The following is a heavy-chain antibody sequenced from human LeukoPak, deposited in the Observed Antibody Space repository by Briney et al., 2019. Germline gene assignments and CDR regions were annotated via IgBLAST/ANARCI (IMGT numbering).Heavy chain of an antibody. V-gene: IGHV3-23*01. J-gene: IGHJ3*02. CDR3: AKLGGGYSSYGSDAFDI. Sequence: GGSLRLSCAASGFTFSSYAMSWVRQAPGKGLEWVSAISGSGGSTYYADSVKGRFTISRDNSKNTLYLQMNSLRAEDTAVYYCAKLGGGYSSYGSDAFDIWGQGTMVTVSS. D-gene: IGHD5-12*01. CDR2: ISGSGGST. CDR1: GFTFSSYA.